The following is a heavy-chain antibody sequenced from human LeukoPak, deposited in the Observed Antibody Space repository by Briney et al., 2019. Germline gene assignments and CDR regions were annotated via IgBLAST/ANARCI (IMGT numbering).Heavy chain of an antibody. Sequence: GSLRLSCAASGFTFSSYGMHWVRQALGKGLEWVAVISYDGSNKYYADSVKGRFTISRDNSKNTLYLQMNSLRAEDTAVYYCAKDPYSHTVTLVFDYWGQGTLVTVSS. D-gene: IGHD4-17*01. CDR1: GFTFSSYG. CDR3: AKDPYSHTVTLVFDY. J-gene: IGHJ4*02. V-gene: IGHV3-30*18. CDR2: ISYDGSNK.